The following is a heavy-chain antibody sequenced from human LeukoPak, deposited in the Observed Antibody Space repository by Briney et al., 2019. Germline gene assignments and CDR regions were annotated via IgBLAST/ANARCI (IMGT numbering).Heavy chain of an antibody. CDR2: IKSNADGGTP. D-gene: IGHD3-16*01. J-gene: IGHJ1*01. CDR1: GFSFMNAW. Sequence: PGGSLRLSCAASGFSFMNAWMIWVRQAPGKGLEWVGRIKSNADGGTPDYAAPARGRFTISRDDSKNTLYLQMNSLKTEDTAVSYCTTFYHDYSPIWGRGTLVTVSS. V-gene: IGHV3-15*01. CDR3: TTFYHDYSPI.